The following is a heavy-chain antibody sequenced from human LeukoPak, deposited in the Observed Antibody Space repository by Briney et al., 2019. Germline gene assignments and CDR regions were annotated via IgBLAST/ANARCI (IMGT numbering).Heavy chain of an antibody. V-gene: IGHV3-21*01. D-gene: IGHD1-26*01. Sequence: PGGSLRLSCAASGFTFSSYSMNWVRQAPGEGLEWVSSISSSSSYIYYADSVQGRFTISRDNSKNTLYLQMNSLRAEDTAVYYCAKENKGGSLTYTLDYWGQGTLVTVSS. CDR1: GFTFSSYS. J-gene: IGHJ4*02. CDR2: ISSSSSYI. CDR3: AKENKGGSLTYTLDY.